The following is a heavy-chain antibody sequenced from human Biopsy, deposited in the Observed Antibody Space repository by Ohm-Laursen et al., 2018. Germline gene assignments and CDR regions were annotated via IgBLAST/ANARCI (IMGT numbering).Heavy chain of an antibody. V-gene: IGHV4-61*01. CDR3: ARGMRSSGWPYFDS. Sequence: SETLSLTCTVSGDAVSSGSFYWTWIRRPPGQGLEYIGHIYDRGSTANYNPSLESRVTMSVDMPKNQFSLKLSSVTAADTAIYYCARGMRSSGWPYFDSWGQGTLVTVSP. J-gene: IGHJ4*02. D-gene: IGHD6-19*01. CDR1: GDAVSSGSFY. CDR2: IYDRGST.